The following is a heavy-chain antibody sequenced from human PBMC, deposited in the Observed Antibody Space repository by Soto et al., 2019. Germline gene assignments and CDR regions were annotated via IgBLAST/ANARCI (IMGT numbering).Heavy chain of an antibody. J-gene: IGHJ6*02. Sequence: ASVKVSCKASGYTFTSYDINWVRQATGQGLEWMGWTNPNSGNTGYAQKFQGRVNMTRNTSISTAYMELSSLRSEDTAVYYCARSDGSLGYSSSWYWGYYYYGMDVWGQGTTVTVSS. D-gene: IGHD6-13*01. CDR3: ARSDGSLGYSSSWYWGYYYYGMDV. CDR1: GYTFTSYD. V-gene: IGHV1-8*01. CDR2: TNPNSGNT.